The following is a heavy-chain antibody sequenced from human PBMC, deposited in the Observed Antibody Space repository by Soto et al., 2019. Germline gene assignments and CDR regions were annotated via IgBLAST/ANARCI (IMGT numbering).Heavy chain of an antibody. CDR2: ISGSGGST. CDR3: AKKAGDGEAARRGGYFFDY. D-gene: IGHD6-6*01. V-gene: IGHV3-23*01. J-gene: IGHJ4*02. Sequence: EVQLLEAGGGLVQPGGSLRLSCAASGFTFSSYAMRWVRQAPGKGLEWVAAISGSGGSTYYADSVKGRFTISKDNSKNTLYLQMNSLRAEDTAVYYCAKKAGDGEAARRGGYFFDYWGQGTLVTVSS. CDR1: GFTFSSYA.